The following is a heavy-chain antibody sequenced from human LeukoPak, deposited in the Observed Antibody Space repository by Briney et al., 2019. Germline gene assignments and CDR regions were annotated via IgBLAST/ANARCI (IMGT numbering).Heavy chain of an antibody. D-gene: IGHD2-2*01. CDR2: MNPNSGDT. V-gene: IGHV1-2*02. CDR1: GYTFTGYY. CDR3: ARRPINCIITNCYVDY. Sequence: ASVKVSCKASGYTFTGYYMHWVRQAPGQGLEWMGWMNPNSGDTSYAREFQDRVTMTRDTSLSAAYMELSRLRSDDTAVYFCARRPINCIITNCYVDYWGQGTLVTVSS. J-gene: IGHJ4*02.